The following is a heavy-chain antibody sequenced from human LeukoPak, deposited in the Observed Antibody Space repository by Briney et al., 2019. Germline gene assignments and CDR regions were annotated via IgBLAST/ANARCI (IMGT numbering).Heavy chain of an antibody. CDR2: IKQDGSEK. CDR3: ARGVNSSGWSGDFDY. CDR1: GFTFSSYW. D-gene: IGHD6-19*01. Sequence: GGSLRLSCAASGFTFSSYWMSWVRQAPGKGLEWVANIKQDGSEKYYVDSVKGRFTISRDNAKNSLYLQMNSLRAEDTAVYYCARGVNSSGWSGDFDYWGQGTLVTVSS. J-gene: IGHJ4*02. V-gene: IGHV3-7*01.